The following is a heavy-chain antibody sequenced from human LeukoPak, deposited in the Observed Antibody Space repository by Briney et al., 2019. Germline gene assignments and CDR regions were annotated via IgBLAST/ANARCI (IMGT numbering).Heavy chain of an antibody. CDR3: VRETAQYNLGYHAFDL. D-gene: IGHD5-18*01. CDR2: IYNNETP. CDR1: GGSISGYF. J-gene: IGHJ3*01. V-gene: IGHV4-59*01. Sequence: SETLSLTCNVTGGSISGYFWSWIRQPPGRGLEWLGYIYNNETPKYNPSLRSRVTISSDTSKNHLSLKMSSVTAADTAVYYCVRETAQYNLGYHAFDLWGQGTMVTVSS.